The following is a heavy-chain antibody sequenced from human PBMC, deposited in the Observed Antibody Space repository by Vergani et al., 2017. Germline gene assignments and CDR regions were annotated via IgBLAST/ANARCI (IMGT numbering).Heavy chain of an antibody. J-gene: IGHJ6*02. CDR1: GATFRSNT. Sequence: QVQLVQSGAEVKKPGSSVKVSCKASGATFRSNTISWVRQVPGQGLEWMGRIIPVLGKTKYAQHFQGRLTITADTSTSTAYMELTSLRSQDTAVYYCAGDPRGYGGDPEDYYYGMDVWGQGTTVTVSS. CDR3: AGDPRGYGGDPEDYYYGMDV. CDR2: IIPVLGKT. D-gene: IGHD2-21*02. V-gene: IGHV1-69*08.